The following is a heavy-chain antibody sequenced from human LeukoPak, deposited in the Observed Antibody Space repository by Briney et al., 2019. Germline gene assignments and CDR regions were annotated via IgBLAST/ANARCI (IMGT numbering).Heavy chain of an antibody. CDR3: AKVGGVIAAAGNFDY. J-gene: IGHJ4*02. CDR2: ISGSGGST. Sequence: GSLRTSCAAFGINFCSYAMDWVRQASGKGLEWVSAISGSGGSTYYADSVKGRFTISRDNSKNTLYLQMNSLRAEDTAVYYCAKVGGVIAAAGNFDYWGQGTLVTVSS. V-gene: IGHV3-23*01. D-gene: IGHD6-13*01. CDR1: GINFCSYA.